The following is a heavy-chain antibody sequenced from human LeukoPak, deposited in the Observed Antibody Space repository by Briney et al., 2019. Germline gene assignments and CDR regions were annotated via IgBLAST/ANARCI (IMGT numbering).Heavy chain of an antibody. CDR2: ISWNSGSI. CDR3: AKAPGDYEYFQH. J-gene: IGHJ1*01. V-gene: IGHV3-9*01. CDR1: GFTFDDYA. D-gene: IGHD4-17*01. Sequence: GGSLRPSCAASGFTFDDYAMHWVRQAPGKGLEWVSGISWNSGSIDYADSVKGRFTISRDNAKNSLYLQMNSLRAEDTALYYCAKAPGDYEYFQHWGQGTLVTVSS.